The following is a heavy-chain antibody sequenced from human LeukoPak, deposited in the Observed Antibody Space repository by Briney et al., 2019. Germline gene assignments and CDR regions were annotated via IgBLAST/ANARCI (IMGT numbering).Heavy chain of an antibody. Sequence: SETLSLTCTVSGGSISSYYWSWIRQPPGKGLEWIGYIYYSGSANYNPSLKSRVTISVDTSKNQFSLKLSSVTAADTAVYYRARDTAMAQFDYWGQGTLVTVSS. CDR3: ARDTAMAQFDY. CDR1: GGSISSYY. CDR2: IYYSGSA. J-gene: IGHJ4*02. D-gene: IGHD5-18*01. V-gene: IGHV4-59*01.